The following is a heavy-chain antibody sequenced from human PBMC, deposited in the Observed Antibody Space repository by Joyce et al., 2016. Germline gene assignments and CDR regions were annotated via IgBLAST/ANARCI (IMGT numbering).Heavy chain of an antibody. CDR1: GGTFNTLS. D-gene: IGHD3-3*01. Sequence: QVQVVQSGTEVKNPGSSVKVSCTTSGGTFNTLSLNWVRQAPGQGLEWLGTIMPVFGTPIYAQKFQGRVTIIADDSTSTGHMEISSLTSDDTARYYCALRAKTFGVVRPQVEALDVWGKGTTVIVSS. V-gene: IGHV1-69*18. J-gene: IGHJ6*04. CDR3: ALRAKTFGVVRPQVEALDV. CDR2: IMPVFGTP.